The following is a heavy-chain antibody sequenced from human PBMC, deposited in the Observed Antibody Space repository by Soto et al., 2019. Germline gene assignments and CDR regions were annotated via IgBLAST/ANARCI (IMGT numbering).Heavy chain of an antibody. V-gene: IGHV1-18*01. J-gene: IGHJ4*02. Sequence: QAQLVQSGAEVKKPGASVKVACPASEDIFNNFGITWVRQAPGQGLEWLGWVSYYNGNTNYAHRLQGRVFMTTDTATSTAYLELRSLTFNDTAVYYCARDLTRFCSGGSCPFSMWGQGTQDIVSS. CDR1: EDIFNNFG. D-gene: IGHD2-15*01. CDR2: VSYYNGNT. CDR3: ARDLTRFCSGGSCPFSM.